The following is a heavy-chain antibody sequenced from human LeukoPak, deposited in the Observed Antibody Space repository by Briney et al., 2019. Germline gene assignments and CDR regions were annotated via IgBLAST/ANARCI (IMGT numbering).Heavy chain of an antibody. CDR1: GFTFSSYA. CDR3: AKFAHCSSTTCYGIDY. J-gene: IGHJ4*02. CDR2: ISTSSSST. D-gene: IGHD2-2*01. Sequence: NPGGSLRLSCAASGFTFSSYAMSWVRQAPGKGLEWVSSISTSSSSTFYADSLKGRFTISRDDAKNSLFLQMNSLRAEDTAIYYCAKFAHCSSTTCYGIDYWGQGTLVTVSS. V-gene: IGHV3-21*04.